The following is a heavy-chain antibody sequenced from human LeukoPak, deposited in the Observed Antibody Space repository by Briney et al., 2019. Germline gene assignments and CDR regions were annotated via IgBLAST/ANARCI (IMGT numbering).Heavy chain of an antibody. CDR2: IYYSGST. CDR3: ARGGNYYDSSGYANWFDP. V-gene: IGHV4-59*01. CDR1: GGSISSSY. Sequence: SETLPLTCTVSGGSISSSYWSWIRQPPGKGLEWIGYIYYSGSTNYNPSLKSRVTISVDTSKNQFSLKLSSVTAADTAVYYCARGGNYYDSSGYANWFDPWGQGTLVTVSS. J-gene: IGHJ5*02. D-gene: IGHD3-22*01.